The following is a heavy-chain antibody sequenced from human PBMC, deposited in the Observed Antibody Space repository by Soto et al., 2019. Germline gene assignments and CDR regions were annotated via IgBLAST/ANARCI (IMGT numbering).Heavy chain of an antibody. CDR3: AKAGGYDILTGYRNRFDP. V-gene: IGHV3-30*02. CDR1: GFTFNTNG. J-gene: IGHJ5*02. D-gene: IGHD3-9*01. Sequence: GGSLRLSCATSGFTFNTNGMHWVRQAPGKGLEWVAFIWYDGSNQYYTASVKGRFTISRDNSKSTLYLQMNSLGAEDTAVYYCAKAGGYDILTGYRNRFDPWGQGTRVTVSS. CDR2: IWYDGSNQ.